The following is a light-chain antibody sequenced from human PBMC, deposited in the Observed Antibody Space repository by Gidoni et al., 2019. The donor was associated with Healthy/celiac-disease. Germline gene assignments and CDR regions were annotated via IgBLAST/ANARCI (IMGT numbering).Light chain of an antibody. CDR3: MQALQTRSA. CDR1: QSLLQSNGYNY. V-gene: IGKV2-28*01. Sequence: DIVMTQSPLSLPVTPGEPASISCRSSQSLLQSNGYNYLDWYLQKPGQSPQLLIYLGSNRASGVPDRFSGSGSGTDFTLKISRVEAEDVGVYYCMQALQTRSAFXGXTKVEIK. J-gene: IGKJ4*01. CDR2: LGS.